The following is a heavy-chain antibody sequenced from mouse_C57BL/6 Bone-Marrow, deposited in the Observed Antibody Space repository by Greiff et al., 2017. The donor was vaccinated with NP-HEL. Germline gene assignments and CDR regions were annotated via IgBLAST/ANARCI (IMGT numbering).Heavy chain of an antibody. V-gene: IGHV5-9*01. CDR1: GFTFSSYT. D-gene: IGHD2-13*01. CDR2: ISGGGGNT. J-gene: IGHJ1*03. Sequence: DVQLVESGGGLVKPGGSLKLSCAASGFTFSSYTMSWVRQTPEKRLEWVATISGGGGNTYYPDSVKGRFTISRDNAKNTLYLQMSSRGSEDTALYYCARLGDLPRYCDVWGTGTTVTVSS. CDR3: ARLGDLPRYCDV.